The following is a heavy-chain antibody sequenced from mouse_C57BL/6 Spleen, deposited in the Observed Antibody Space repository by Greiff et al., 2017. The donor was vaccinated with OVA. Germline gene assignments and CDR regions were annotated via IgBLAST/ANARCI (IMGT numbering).Heavy chain of an antibody. Sequence: VKLVESGAELARPGASVKLSCKASGYTFTSYGISWVKQRTGQGLEWIGEIYPRSGNTYYNEKFKGKATLTADKSSSTAYMELRSLTSEDSAVYFCARSEVGLFDYWGQGTTLTVSS. V-gene: IGHV1-81*01. D-gene: IGHD1-1*02. CDR1: GYTFTSYG. CDR2: IYPRSGNT. J-gene: IGHJ2*01. CDR3: ARSEVGLFDY.